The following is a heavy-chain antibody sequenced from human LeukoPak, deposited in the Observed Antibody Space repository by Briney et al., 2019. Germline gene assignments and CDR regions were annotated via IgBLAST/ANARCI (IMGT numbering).Heavy chain of an antibody. CDR3: AKDWLGGWYYYYMDV. D-gene: IGHD6-19*01. CDR1: GFTFSSYG. CDR2: IRYDGSNK. J-gene: IGHJ6*03. Sequence: PGGSLRLSCAASGFTFSSYGMHWVRQAPGKGLEWVAFIRYDGSNKYYADSVKGRFIISRDNSKNTLYLQMNSLRAEDTAVYYCAKDWLGGWYYYYMDVWGKGTTVTVSS. V-gene: IGHV3-30*02.